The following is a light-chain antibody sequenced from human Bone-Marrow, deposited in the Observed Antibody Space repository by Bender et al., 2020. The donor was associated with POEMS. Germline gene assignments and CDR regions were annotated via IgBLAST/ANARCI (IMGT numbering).Light chain of an antibody. CDR2: EVS. J-gene: IGLJ1*01. V-gene: IGLV2-23*02. CDR1: SSNIGAHA. Sequence: QSVLTQPPSASGTPGQRVTISCSGGSSNIGAHAVNWYQHLPGTAPKLMIYEVSKRPSGVSSRFSGSKSGNTASLTISGVQAEDEADYYCCSYAGGPIVFGTGTRVTVL. CDR3: CSYAGGPIV.